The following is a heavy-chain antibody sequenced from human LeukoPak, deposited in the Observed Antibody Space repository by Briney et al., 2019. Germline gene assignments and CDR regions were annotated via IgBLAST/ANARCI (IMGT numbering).Heavy chain of an antibody. CDR2: IYTSGST. J-gene: IGHJ4*02. D-gene: IGHD3-10*01. Sequence: PSETLSLTCTVSGGSISSYYWGWIRQPAGKGLEWIGRIYTSGSTNYNPSLKSRVTMSVDTSKNQFSLKLSSVTAADTAVYYCAREGYFYYGSGSYYIDYWGQGTLVTVSS. V-gene: IGHV4-4*07. CDR3: AREGYFYYGSGSYYIDY. CDR1: GGSISSYY.